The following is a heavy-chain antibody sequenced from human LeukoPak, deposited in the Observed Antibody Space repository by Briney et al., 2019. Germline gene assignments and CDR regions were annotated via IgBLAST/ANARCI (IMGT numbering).Heavy chain of an antibody. CDR2: INPSSGAT. V-gene: IGHV1-2*02. D-gene: IGHD1-26*01. Sequence: ASVKVSCKTSGYTFTGYYIHWVRQAPGQGLEWMAWINPSSGATTYALKFQDRVTVTWDTSISTVYMELSSLISDDSALYYCATLLPATSDPRYAFDVWGQGTMVTVSS. CDR3: ATLLPATSDPRYAFDV. CDR1: GYTFTGYY. J-gene: IGHJ3*01.